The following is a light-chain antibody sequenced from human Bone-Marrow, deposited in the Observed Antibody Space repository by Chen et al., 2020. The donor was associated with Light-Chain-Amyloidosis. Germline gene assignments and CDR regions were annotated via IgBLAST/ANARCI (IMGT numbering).Light chain of an antibody. Sequence: EIVLTQSPGTLSLSPGEGANLSCRASQTISSNYLTWYQQKFGQAPRLLIYGSSSGATGIPDRFTGSRSGTDFTLTINRLEPEDFAMYYCKQYGTSPLTFGGGTKVEIK. CDR3: KQYGTSPLT. V-gene: IGKV3-20*01. CDR1: QTISSNY. CDR2: GSS. J-gene: IGKJ4*01.